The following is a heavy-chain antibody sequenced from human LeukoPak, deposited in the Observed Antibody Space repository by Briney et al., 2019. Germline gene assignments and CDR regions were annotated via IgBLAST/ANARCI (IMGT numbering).Heavy chain of an antibody. V-gene: IGHV1-58*02. D-gene: IGHD1-26*01. CDR1: GFTFTSSA. CDR3: AAGVGSYYGPDAFDI. J-gene: IGHJ3*02. Sequence: SVKVSCKASGFTFTSSAMQWVRQARGQRLEWIGWIVVGSGNTNYAQKFQERVTITRDMSTSTAYMELSSLRSEDTAVYYCAAGVGSYYGPDAFDIWGQGTMVTVSS. CDR2: IVVGSGNT.